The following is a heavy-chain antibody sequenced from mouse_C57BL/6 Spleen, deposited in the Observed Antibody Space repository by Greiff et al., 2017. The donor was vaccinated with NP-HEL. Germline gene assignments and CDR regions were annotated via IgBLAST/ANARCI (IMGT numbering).Heavy chain of an antibody. Sequence: QVQLQQPGAELVRPGSSVKLSCKASGYTFTSYWMHWVKQRPIQGLEWIGNIDPSDSETHSNQKFKDKATLTVDKSSSTAYMQLSSLTSADSAVYDCARVGDEGYSWFAYWGQGTLVTVSA. V-gene: IGHV1-52*01. J-gene: IGHJ3*01. CDR2: IDPSDSET. D-gene: IGHD2-3*01. CDR3: ARVGDEGYSWFAY. CDR1: GYTFTSYW.